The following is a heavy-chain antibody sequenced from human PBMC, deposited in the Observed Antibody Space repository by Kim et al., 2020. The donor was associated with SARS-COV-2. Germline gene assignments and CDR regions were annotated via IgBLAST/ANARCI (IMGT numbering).Heavy chain of an antibody. D-gene: IGHD4-17*01. Sequence: YAQKFQGRVTMTRDTSISTAYMELSRLRSDETAVYYCARGNSVTGWFDPWGQGTLVTVSS. V-gene: IGHV1-2*02. CDR3: ARGNSVTGWFDP. J-gene: IGHJ5*02.